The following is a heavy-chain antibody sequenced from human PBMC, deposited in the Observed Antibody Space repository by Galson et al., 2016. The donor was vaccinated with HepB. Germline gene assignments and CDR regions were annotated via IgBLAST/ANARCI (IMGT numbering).Heavy chain of an antibody. CDR2: INQSGST. D-gene: IGHD6-13*01. J-gene: IGHJ4*02. Sequence: SETLSLTCAVYGGSFSGYYWSWIRQPPGKGLEWIGEINQSGSTKYNPSLKSRVTISLDTSKNQFSLRLTSVTAADTAVYYCATFSIAAAAEDYWGQGTLVTVSS. CDR1: GGSFSGYY. CDR3: ATFSIAAAAEDY. V-gene: IGHV4-34*01.